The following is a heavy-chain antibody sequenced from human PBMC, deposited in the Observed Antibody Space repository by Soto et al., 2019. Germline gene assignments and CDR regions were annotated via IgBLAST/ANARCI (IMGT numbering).Heavy chain of an antibody. CDR2: ISYDGSNK. D-gene: IGHD2-15*01. V-gene: IGHV3-30*18. CDR1: GFTFSSYG. CDR3: AKDLAGPRNSF. J-gene: IGHJ4*02. Sequence: PGGSLRLSCAASGFTFSSYGMHWVRQAPGKGLEWVAVISYDGSNKYYADSVKGRFTISRDNSKNTLYLQMNSLRAEDTAVYYCAKDLAGPRNSFWGQGTLVTVSS.